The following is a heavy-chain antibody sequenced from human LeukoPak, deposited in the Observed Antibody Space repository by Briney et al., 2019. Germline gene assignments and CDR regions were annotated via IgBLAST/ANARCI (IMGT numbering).Heavy chain of an antibody. V-gene: IGHV1-8*01. CDR1: GYTFTSYD. CDR2: TNPKNGHT. CDR3: ARNLMYCSSTTCYLDY. D-gene: IGHD2-2*01. J-gene: IGHJ4*02. Sequence: GASVKVSCKASGYTFTSYDINWVRQATGQGLEWMGLTNPKNGHTVYAQKFQGRVTMTRDTSISTAYLELSSLRSEDTAVYYCARNLMYCSSTTCYLDYWGQGTLVTVSS.